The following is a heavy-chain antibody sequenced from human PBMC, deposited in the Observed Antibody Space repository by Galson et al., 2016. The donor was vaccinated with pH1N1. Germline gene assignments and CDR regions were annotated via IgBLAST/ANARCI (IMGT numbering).Heavy chain of an antibody. J-gene: IGHJ4*02. D-gene: IGHD3-9*01. CDR3: ARAYYDPLTRFSGTFDY. V-gene: IGHV3-48*03. CDR2: ISSGGNTM. Sequence: SLRLSCAVSGFTFDSHEMNWVRQAPGKGLEWVASISSGGNTMFYADSVKGRFIISRDNAKNSLYLQMNSLRVEDTAVYYCARAYYDPLTRFSGTFDYWGQGTLVTV. CDR1: GFTFDSHE.